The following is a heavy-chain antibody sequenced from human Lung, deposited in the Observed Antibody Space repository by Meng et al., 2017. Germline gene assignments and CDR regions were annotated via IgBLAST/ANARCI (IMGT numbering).Heavy chain of an antibody. CDR2: IYNSGST. V-gene: IGHV4-30-4*01. J-gene: IGHJ2*01. Sequence: QVQLQESGPGLVKPSQTLSLTCTVSGGSISSSNYYWSWIRQPPGKGLEWSGHIYNSGSTYYNPSLNSRITISVNTSKNQFSLKLSSVTAADTAVYYCARGQKGYFDLWGRGTLVTVSS. CDR3: ARGQKGYFDL. CDR1: GGSISSSNYY.